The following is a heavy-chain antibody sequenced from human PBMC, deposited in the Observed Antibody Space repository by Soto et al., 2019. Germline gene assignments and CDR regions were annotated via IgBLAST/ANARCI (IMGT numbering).Heavy chain of an antibody. D-gene: IGHD3-22*01. CDR2: LYYGRSA. J-gene: IGHJ4*02. Sequence: QVQLQESGPGLVKPSETLSLTCAVSGDSISSYYCMWIRQPPGKGLESIGYLYYGRSANYNPSLKRRVTLTVETSTNQCSLTLSSITAADTAVYYCALRSMAVVPEYWGQGTLVTVS. V-gene: IGHV4-59*01. CDR1: GDSISSYY. CDR3: ALRSMAVVPEY.